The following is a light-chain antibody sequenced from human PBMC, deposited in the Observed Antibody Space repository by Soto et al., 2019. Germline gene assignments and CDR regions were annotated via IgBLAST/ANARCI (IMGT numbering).Light chain of an antibody. J-gene: IGKJ5*01. Sequence: DIQRPQSHSPLSGSAGSRSTTTGVAGQSISSYLNWYQQKPGKAPNLLIYAASSLQSGVPSRFSGSGSGTDVTLTISSLQPEDFATYYCQQSYSIPITFGQGTRLEIK. CDR1: QSISSY. CDR2: AAS. V-gene: IGKV1-39*01. CDR3: QQSYSIPIT.